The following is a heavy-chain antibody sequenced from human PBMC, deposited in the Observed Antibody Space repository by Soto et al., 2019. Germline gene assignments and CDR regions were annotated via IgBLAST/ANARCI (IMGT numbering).Heavy chain of an antibody. V-gene: IGHV1-18*01. J-gene: IGHJ6*02. Sequence: ASVKVSCKASGYTFTSYGISWVRQAPGQGLEWMGWISAYNGNTNYAQKLQGRVTMTTDTSTSTAYMELRSLRSDDTAVYYCARGLKGDFWSGYYRYYYYGMDVWGQGTTVTASS. CDR1: GYTFTSYG. D-gene: IGHD3-3*01. CDR3: ARGLKGDFWSGYYRYYYYGMDV. CDR2: ISAYNGNT.